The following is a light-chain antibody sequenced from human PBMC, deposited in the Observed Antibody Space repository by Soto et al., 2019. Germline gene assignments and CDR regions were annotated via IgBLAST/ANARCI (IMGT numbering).Light chain of an antibody. CDR3: QQYGSSPLT. J-gene: IGKJ4*01. Sequence: EIVLTQSPGTLSLSPGERATLSCRASQSVSSSYLAWYQQKPGQAPRLLIYGASGRAPGIPDRFSGSGSGTDFTLTISRLEPEDFAVYYCQQYGSSPLTFGGGTKVEIK. CDR2: GAS. V-gene: IGKV3-20*01. CDR1: QSVSSSY.